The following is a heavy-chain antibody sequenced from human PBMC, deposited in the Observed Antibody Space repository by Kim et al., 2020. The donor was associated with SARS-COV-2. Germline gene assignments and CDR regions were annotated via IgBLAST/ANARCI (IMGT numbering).Heavy chain of an antibody. Sequence: SETLSLTCTVSGGSISSYYWSWIRQPPGKGLEWIGYIYYSGSTNYNPSLKSRVTISVDTSKNQFSLKLSSVTAADTAVYYCAILDWRTLIDYWGQGTLVT. J-gene: IGHJ4*02. CDR3: AILDWRTLIDY. CDR2: IYYSGST. V-gene: IGHV4-59*01. CDR1: GGSISSYY. D-gene: IGHD3-9*01.